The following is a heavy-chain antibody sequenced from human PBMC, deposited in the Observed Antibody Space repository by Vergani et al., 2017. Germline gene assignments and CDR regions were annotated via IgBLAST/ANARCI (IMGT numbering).Heavy chain of an antibody. CDR3: ARDRGYSGYDGGPDY. Sequence: QVQLVQSGAEVKKPGASVKVSCKASGYTFTSYGISWVRQAPGQGLEWMGIINPSGGSTSYAQKFQGRVTMTRDTSTSTVYMGLSSLRSEDTAVYYCARDRGYSGYDGGPDYWGQGTLVTVSS. CDR1: GYTFTSYG. D-gene: IGHD5-12*01. CDR2: INPSGGST. V-gene: IGHV1-46*01. J-gene: IGHJ4*02.